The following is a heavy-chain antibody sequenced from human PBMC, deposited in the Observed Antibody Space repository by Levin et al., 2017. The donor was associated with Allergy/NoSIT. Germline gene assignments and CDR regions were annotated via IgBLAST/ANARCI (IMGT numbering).Heavy chain of an antibody. D-gene: IGHD3-10*01. CDR1: GFTFDDYA. Sequence: TGGSLRLSCAASGFTFDDYAMHWVRPAPGRGLGWVSGISWNSGSLGYADSVKDRFTISRDNAKNSLYLQMNSLRTEDTALYYCARDNIGLPDAFGIWGQGTMVIVSS. CDR2: ISWNSGSL. CDR3: ARDNIGLPDAFGI. J-gene: IGHJ3*02. V-gene: IGHV3-9*01.